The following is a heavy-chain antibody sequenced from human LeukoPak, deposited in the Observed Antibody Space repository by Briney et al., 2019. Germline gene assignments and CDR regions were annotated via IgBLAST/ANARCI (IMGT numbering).Heavy chain of an antibody. CDR2: MRYYGSNK. J-gene: IGHJ4*02. D-gene: IGHD6-19*01. Sequence: VGSLRLSCAASVFTFSSYGMHWVRQAPGKGLEWVAFMRYYGSNKYYADSVKGRFTISSDTSKNTLSLQMNSLRPEDTAVYCCLKDDSEVVWLGGCSGYRGERALVTVSS. CDR3: LKDDSEVVWLGGCSGY. V-gene: IGHV3-30*02. CDR1: VFTFSSYG.